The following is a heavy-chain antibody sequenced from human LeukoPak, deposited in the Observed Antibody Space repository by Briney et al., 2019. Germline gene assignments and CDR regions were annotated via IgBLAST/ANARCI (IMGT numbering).Heavy chain of an antibody. V-gene: IGHV3-23*01. CDR3: ARRRNNRFGEFSLDY. CDR1: GFTFCSYA. J-gene: IGHJ4*02. D-gene: IGHD3-10*01. CDR2: ISGSGSST. Sequence: GGSLRLSCAASGFTFCSYAMSWVRQAPGKGLEWVSAISGSGSSTYYADSVTGRFTISRDNAKNTLYLQMNSLRAEDTAVYYCARRRNNRFGEFSLDYWGQGTPVTVSS.